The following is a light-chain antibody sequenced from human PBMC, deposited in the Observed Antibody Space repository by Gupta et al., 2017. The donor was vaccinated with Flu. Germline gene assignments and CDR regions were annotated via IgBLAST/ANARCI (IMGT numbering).Light chain of an antibody. CDR3: QVWDINSAHWV. Sequence: SYVLTQPPSASVAPGQTARISCGGNNIGSKSVLWYQQKPGQAPVLVVYDDSDRPSGIPDRFSGSNSGSPATLTIGRVEAGDEADYFCQVWDINSAHWVFGGGTKLTVL. CDR1: NIGSKS. V-gene: IGLV3-21*02. CDR2: DDS. J-gene: IGLJ3*02.